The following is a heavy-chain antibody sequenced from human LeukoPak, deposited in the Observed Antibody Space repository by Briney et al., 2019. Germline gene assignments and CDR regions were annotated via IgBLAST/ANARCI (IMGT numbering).Heavy chain of an antibody. V-gene: IGHV4-30-4*01. J-gene: IGHJ6*02. D-gene: IGHD3-22*01. CDR2: IYYSGST. CDR1: GGSISSGDYY. Sequence: SETLSLTCTVSGGSISSGDYYWSWIRQPPGKCLEWIGYIYYSGSTYYNPSLKSRVTISVDTSKNQFSLKLCSVTAADTAVYYCARESYYDTPYGMDVWGQGTTVTVSS. CDR3: ARESYYDTPYGMDV.